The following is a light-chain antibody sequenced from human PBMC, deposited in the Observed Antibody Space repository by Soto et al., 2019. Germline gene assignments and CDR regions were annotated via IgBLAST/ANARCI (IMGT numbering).Light chain of an antibody. CDR3: SSYARNRDIL. CDR1: SSNIGNNY. V-gene: IGLV1-51*01. Sequence: QSVLTQSPSVSAAPGQKVTISCSGSSSNIGNNYVSWYQQLPGTAPKLMIYEVSKRPSGVPDRFSGSKSGSTASLTVSGLQAEDEADYYCSSYARNRDILFGGGTKLTVL. CDR2: EVS. J-gene: IGLJ2*01.